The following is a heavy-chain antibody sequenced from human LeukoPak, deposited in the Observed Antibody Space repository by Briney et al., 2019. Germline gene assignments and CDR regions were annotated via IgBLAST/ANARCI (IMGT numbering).Heavy chain of an antibody. J-gene: IGHJ3*02. D-gene: IGHD2-2*01. CDR2: IIPIFGTA. V-gene: IGHV1-69*05. Sequence: SVKASCKASGGTFSSYAISWVRQAPGQGLEWMGGIIPIFGTANYAQKFQGRVTITTDESTSTAYMELSSLRSEDTAVYYCARDAHYCSSTSCYRGDAFDIWGQGTMVTVSS. CDR3: ARDAHYCSSTSCYRGDAFDI. CDR1: GGTFSSYA.